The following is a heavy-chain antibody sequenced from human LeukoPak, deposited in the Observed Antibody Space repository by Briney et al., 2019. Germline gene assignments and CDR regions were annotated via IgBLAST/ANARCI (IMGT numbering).Heavy chain of an antibody. CDR2: IYTSGST. Sequence: SETLSLTCTVSGGSISSSSYYWSWIRQPPGKGLEWIGRIYTSGSTNYNPSLKSRVTISVDTSKNQFSLKLSSVTAADTAVYYCARASESGDWLYYYYYYMDVWGKGTTVTISS. CDR1: GGSISSSSYY. D-gene: IGHD3-9*01. J-gene: IGHJ6*03. CDR3: ARASESGDWLYYYYYYMDV. V-gene: IGHV4-61*02.